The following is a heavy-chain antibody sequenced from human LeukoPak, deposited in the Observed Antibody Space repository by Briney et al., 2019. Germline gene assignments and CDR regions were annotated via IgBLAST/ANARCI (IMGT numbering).Heavy chain of an antibody. J-gene: IGHJ6*03. V-gene: IGHV1-69*05. D-gene: IGHD5-18*01. CDR2: IIHIFGTA. Sequence: PVKPSCKPSLSPFTRYAISWVRQAPGQRLEWRGGIIHIFGTANYDQKLQGRVTITTDESKSTAYMELSSVRSEDTAVYYCARGLIQIWPYCYDRDVWGKGKTVTVSS. CDR1: LSPFTRYA. CDR3: ARGLIQIWPYCYDRDV.